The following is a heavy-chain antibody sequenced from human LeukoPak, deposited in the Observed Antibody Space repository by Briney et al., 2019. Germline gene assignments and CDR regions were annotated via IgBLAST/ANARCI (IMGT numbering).Heavy chain of an antibody. D-gene: IGHD6-6*01. J-gene: IGHJ3*02. Sequence: GGSLRLSCAASGFTFSSYAMHWVRQAPGKGLEWVAVISYDGSNKYYADSVKGRFTISRDNSKNTLYLQMSSLRAEDTAVYYCAKDRPSRGAWNAFDIWGQGTMVTVSS. CDR2: ISYDGSNK. CDR3: AKDRPSRGAWNAFDI. V-gene: IGHV3-30-3*01. CDR1: GFTFSSYA.